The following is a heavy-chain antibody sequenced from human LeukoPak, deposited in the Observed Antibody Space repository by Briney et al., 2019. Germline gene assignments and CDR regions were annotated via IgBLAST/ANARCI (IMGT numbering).Heavy chain of an antibody. CDR1: GYTFTSYD. V-gene: IGHV1-8*01. J-gene: IGHJ5*02. Sequence: ASLKVSCKASGYTFTSYDINWVRQAPGQGLEWMGWMNPNSGNTGYAQKFQGRVTMTRNTSISTAYMELSSLRSEDTAVYYRAREVVPASPEQINWFDPWGQGTLVTVSS. CDR3: AREVVPASPEQINWFDP. CDR2: MNPNSGNT. D-gene: IGHD2-2*01.